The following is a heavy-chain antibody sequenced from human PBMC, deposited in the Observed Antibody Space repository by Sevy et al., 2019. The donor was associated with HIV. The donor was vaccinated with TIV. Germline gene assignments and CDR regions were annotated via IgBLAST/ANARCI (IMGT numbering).Heavy chain of an antibody. CDR1: EYSLTKLS. J-gene: IGHJ4*02. CDR3: ASAREYYEDSSGYLDY. D-gene: IGHD3-22*01. Sequence: ASVKVSCKVSEYSLTKLSMHWVRQAPGKGLEWMGRFDPEDGETIFAQRFQGRVTMTEDKSTDTAYMQLSSLRSEDTAVYYCASAREYYEDSSGYLDYWGQGTLVTVS. V-gene: IGHV1-24*01. CDR2: FDPEDGET.